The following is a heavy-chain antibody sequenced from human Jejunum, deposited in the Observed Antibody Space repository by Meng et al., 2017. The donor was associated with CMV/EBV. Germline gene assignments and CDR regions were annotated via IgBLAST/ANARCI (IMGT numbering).Heavy chain of an antibody. CDR3: AQGKLRFLEWSLDVFDI. Sequence: LRSSGVVVGWIRQPPGKALEWVAVIYWNDDKRYSPSLQSRLTITKDTSKDQVFLTMTNVDPADTATYYCAQGKLRFLEWSLDVFDIWGQGTMVTVSS. J-gene: IGHJ3*02. V-gene: IGHV2-5*01. D-gene: IGHD3-3*01. CDR2: IYWNDDK. CDR1: LRSSGVV.